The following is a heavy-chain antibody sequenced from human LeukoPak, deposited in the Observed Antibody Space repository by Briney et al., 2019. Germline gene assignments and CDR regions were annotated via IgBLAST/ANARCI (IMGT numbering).Heavy chain of an antibody. J-gene: IGHJ4*02. CDR2: IYYRGGT. Sequence: SETLSLTCTVSGGSSSSYYWSWIRQPPGQGLGWIGYIYYRGGTNYNPSLESRVTISGDTSKNEFSLKLTSVTAADTAVYYCARGRLIVAPGVYYFEYWGQGTLVTVSS. CDR3: ARGRLIVAPGVYYFEY. CDR1: GGSSSSYY. D-gene: IGHD5-12*01. V-gene: IGHV4-59*08.